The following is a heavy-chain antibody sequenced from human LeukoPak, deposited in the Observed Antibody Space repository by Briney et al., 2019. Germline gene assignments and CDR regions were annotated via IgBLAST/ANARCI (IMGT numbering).Heavy chain of an antibody. Sequence: GRSLRLSCAASGFTFSSYGMHWVRQAPGKGLEWVAVISYDGSNKYYADSVKGRFTISRDNSKNTLYLQMNSLRAEDTAVYYCAKALSSSWYSPYWGQGTLVTVSS. CDR1: GFTFSSYG. V-gene: IGHV3-30*18. J-gene: IGHJ4*02. D-gene: IGHD6-13*01. CDR2: ISYDGSNK. CDR3: AKALSSSWYSPY.